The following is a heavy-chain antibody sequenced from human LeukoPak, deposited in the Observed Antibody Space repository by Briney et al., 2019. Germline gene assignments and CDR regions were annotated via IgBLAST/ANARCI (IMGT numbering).Heavy chain of an antibody. D-gene: IGHD2-21*01. CDR3: AKDPNGDYIAGFDM. Sequence: GGSLRLSCEGSGFISSNYAMSWVRQAPGKRPELVSGMSASGSRTHYADSVKGRFIISRDSSKNMVFLQMNSLRVEDTALYFCAKDPNGDYIAGFDMWGQGTMVTISS. CDR1: GFISSNYA. J-gene: IGHJ3*02. CDR2: MSASGSRT. V-gene: IGHV3-23*01.